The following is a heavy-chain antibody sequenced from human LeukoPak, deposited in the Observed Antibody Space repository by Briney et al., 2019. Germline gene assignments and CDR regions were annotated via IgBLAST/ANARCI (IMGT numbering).Heavy chain of an antibody. CDR2: IRYSGRT. J-gene: IGHJ4*02. CDR1: DDFISRDV. V-gene: IGHV4-59*07. D-gene: IGHD6-19*01. Sequence: PSDTLSLTCTVSDDFISRDVWTWIRQPPGKGLGWIGYIRYSGRTEYHPSLKSRVTISIQTSKNQFSLKLTSVTAADTAIYYCARLPDVSGWPFDYWGQGILVTVSS. CDR3: ARLPDVSGWPFDY.